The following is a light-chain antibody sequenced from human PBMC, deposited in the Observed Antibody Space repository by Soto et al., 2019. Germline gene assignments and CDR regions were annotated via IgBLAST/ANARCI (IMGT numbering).Light chain of an antibody. CDR3: SSYSSTRGVI. V-gene: IGLV2-14*03. CDR2: DVS. Sequence: QSALTQPASVSGSPGQSITISCTGTGSDLGNYNFVSWYQQHPGKVPRLLAFDVSDRPSGISDRFSGSKFANTASLPISGLQTDDEDDYFCSSYSSTRGVIFGGGTKLTVL. CDR1: GSDLGNYNF. J-gene: IGLJ2*01.